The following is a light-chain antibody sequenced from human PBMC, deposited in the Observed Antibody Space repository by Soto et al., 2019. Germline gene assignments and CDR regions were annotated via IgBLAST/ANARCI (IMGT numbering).Light chain of an antibody. V-gene: IGKV1-39*01. J-gene: IGKJ2*01. CDR2: AAS. CDR1: QSISSY. CDR3: QQSYSRLMYT. Sequence: DIQMTQSPSSLSASVGDRVTITCRASQSISSYLNWYQQKPGKAPKLLIYAASNLQSGVPSRFSGSGSGTDFTLTISSLQPEDFATYYCQQSYSRLMYTGGQGTKLEI.